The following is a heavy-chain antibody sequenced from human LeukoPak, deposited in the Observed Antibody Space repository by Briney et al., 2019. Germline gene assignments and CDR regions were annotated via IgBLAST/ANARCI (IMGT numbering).Heavy chain of an antibody. CDR1: GFTFSSYW. CDR2: IKHDGSEK. D-gene: IGHD5-12*01. V-gene: IGHV3-7*01. Sequence: GGSLRLSCAASGFTFSSYWMSWVRQAPGKGLEWVANIKHDGSEKYYVASVKGRFTISKDNAKNSLYLQMNNLRAEGTAVYYCVKGRGGYVKHKTSDYWGQGSLVTVSS. CDR3: VKGRGGYVKHKTSDY. J-gene: IGHJ4*02.